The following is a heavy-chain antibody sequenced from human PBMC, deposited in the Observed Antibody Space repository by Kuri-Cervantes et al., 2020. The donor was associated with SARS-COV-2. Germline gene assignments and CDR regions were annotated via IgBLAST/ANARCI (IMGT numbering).Heavy chain of an antibody. J-gene: IGHJ6*03. V-gene: IGHV4-34*01. CDR2: ITHRGDT. CDR3: ARGPGYNGYYYMDV. D-gene: IGHD5-24*01. Sequence: SQTLSLTCAVYGGSFNTYYCAWIRQPPGKGLERIGEITHRGDTIYNMSLKSRVTISVDTSKKQFSLDLRSVTAADTAIYYCARGPGYNGYYYMDVWGNGTTVTVSS. CDR1: GGSFNTYY.